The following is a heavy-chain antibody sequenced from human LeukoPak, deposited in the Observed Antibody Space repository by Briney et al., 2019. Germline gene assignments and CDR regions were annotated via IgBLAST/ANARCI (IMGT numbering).Heavy chain of an antibody. D-gene: IGHD1-26*01. CDR2: INDSGST. CDR3: ARRLWYSGSSGYYFDL. CDR1: NASISSHY. J-gene: IGHJ4*02. V-gene: IGHV4-59*11. Sequence: SETLSLTCAFSNASISSHYWSWIRQPPGKGLEYIGYINDSGSTRYNPSLKSRVTMSVDTSKNHFSLKVNSVTAADTAVYYCARRLWYSGSSGYYFDLWGKGTLVTVSS.